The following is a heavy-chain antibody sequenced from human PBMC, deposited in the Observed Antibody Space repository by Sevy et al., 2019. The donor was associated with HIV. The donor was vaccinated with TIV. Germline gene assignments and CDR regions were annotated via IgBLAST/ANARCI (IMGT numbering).Heavy chain of an antibody. J-gene: IGHJ4*02. CDR3: ARMLISSGYYYAYYFDY. Sequence: ASVKVSCKASGYTFTSYDINWVRQATGQGLEWMGWMNPNSGNTGYAQKFQGRVTMTRNTSISTAYMELRSLRSEDTAVYYCARMLISSGYYYAYYFDYWGQGTLVTVSS. V-gene: IGHV1-8*01. CDR1: GYTFTSYD. CDR2: MNPNSGNT. D-gene: IGHD3-22*01.